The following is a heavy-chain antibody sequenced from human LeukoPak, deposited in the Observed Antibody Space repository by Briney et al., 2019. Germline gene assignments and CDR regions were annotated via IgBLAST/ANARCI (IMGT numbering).Heavy chain of an antibody. CDR2: INHSGST. V-gene: IGHV4-34*01. CDR1: GGSFSGYY. J-gene: IGHJ6*03. Sequence: SETLSLTCAVYGGSFSGYYWSWIRQPPGKGLEWIGEINHSGSTNYSPSLKSRVTISVDTSKNQFSLKLSSVTAADTAVYYCARVRWELLRIRDYYMDVWGKGTTVTISS. CDR3: ARVRWELLRIRDYYMDV. D-gene: IGHD1-26*01.